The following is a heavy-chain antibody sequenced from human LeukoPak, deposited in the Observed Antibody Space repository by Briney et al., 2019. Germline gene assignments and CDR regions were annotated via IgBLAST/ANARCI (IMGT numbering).Heavy chain of an antibody. V-gene: IGHV1-2*02. CDR2: INPNSGGT. J-gene: IGHJ4*02. Sequence: VSVKVSCKASGYTFTGYNMHWVRQAPGQGLEWMGWINPNSGGTNYAQKFQGRVTMTRDTSISTAYMELSRLSSDDTAVYYCARDACSRGCIAYWGQGNLITVSS. CDR1: GYTFTGYN. D-gene: IGHD6-19*01. CDR3: ARDACSRGCIAY.